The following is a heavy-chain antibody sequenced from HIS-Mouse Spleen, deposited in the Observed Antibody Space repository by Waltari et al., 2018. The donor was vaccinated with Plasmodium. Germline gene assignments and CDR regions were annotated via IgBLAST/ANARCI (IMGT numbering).Heavy chain of an antibody. V-gene: IGHV2-70*15. CDR1: GFSLSTSGMC. Sequence: QVTLRESGPALVKPTQTLTLTCTFSGFSLSTSGMCVSWIRQPPGKALEWLARIAWDDDKYYSTLLKTRLTISKDTSKNQVVLTMTNMDPGDTATYYCARHKKRGQLVRGYFDYWGQGTLVTVSS. CDR3: ARHKKRGQLVRGYFDY. CDR2: IAWDDDK. J-gene: IGHJ4*02. D-gene: IGHD6-6*01.